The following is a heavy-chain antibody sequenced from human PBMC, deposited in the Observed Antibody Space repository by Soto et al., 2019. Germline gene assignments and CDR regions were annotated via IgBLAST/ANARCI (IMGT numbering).Heavy chain of an antibody. CDR3: ARSVYDSSGYYSN. D-gene: IGHD3-22*01. V-gene: IGHV1-3*01. CDR1: GYTFTSYA. Sequence: ASVKVSCKASGYTFTSYAMHWVRQAPGQRLEWMGWINAGNGNTKHSQKLQGRVTITRDTSASTAYMELSSLRSEDTAVYYCARSVYDSSGYYSNWGQGTLVTVSS. CDR2: INAGNGNT. J-gene: IGHJ4*02.